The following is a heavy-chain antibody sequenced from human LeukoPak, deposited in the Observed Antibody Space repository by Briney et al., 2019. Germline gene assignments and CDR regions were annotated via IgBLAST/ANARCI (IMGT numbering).Heavy chain of an antibody. V-gene: IGHV4-4*02. J-gene: IGHJ4*02. CDR3: ARDSTGSGTYSKIDY. Sequence: SETLSLTCGVSGGSISNTNWWSWVRQPPGQGLEWIGEISLSGLTNYNPSLKSRVTVSLDKSKNHLSLNLTSVTAADTAVYYCARDSTGSGTYSKIDYWGQGILVTVSS. CDR2: ISLSGLT. CDR1: GGSISNTNW. D-gene: IGHD3-10*01.